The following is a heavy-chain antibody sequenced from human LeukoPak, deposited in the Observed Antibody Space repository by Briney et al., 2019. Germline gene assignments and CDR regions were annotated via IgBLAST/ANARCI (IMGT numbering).Heavy chain of an antibody. CDR1: GMTFSSFW. CDR3: ARVLRYCSGGNCYSGGLGYMDV. D-gene: IGHD2-15*01. V-gene: IGHV3-7*03. J-gene: IGHJ6*03. CDR2: IKPDVSEK. Sequence: AGGSLRLSCAASGMTFSSFWMSWVRQAPGKGLEWVAHIKPDVSEKYYLDSVKGRFTVSRDNAKNSLFLQMNNLRAEDTVVYYCARVLRYCSGGNCYSGGLGYMDVWGKGTTVTISS.